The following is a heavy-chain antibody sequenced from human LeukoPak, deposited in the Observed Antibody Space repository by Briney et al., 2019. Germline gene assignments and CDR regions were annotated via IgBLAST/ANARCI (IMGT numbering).Heavy chain of an antibody. V-gene: IGHV3-21*01. J-gene: IGHJ6*02. Sequence: GGSLRLSCAASGFTFSSYSMNWVRQAPGKGLEWVSSISSSSSYIYYADSVKGRFTISRDNAKNSLYLQMNSLRAEDTAVYYCAKDAVVVAALYYGMDVWGQGTTVTVSS. CDR2: ISSSSSYI. D-gene: IGHD2-15*01. CDR3: AKDAVVVAALYYGMDV. CDR1: GFTFSSYS.